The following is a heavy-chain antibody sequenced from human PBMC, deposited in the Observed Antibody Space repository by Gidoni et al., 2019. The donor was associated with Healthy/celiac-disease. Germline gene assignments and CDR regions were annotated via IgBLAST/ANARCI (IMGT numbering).Heavy chain of an antibody. CDR3: AQIHLTTVTYYYFDY. CDR2: IFSNDEK. J-gene: IGHJ4*02. CDR1: GFSLSNARMG. D-gene: IGHD4-17*01. Sequence: HVTSKESGPVLVKPTENITLTCTDSGFSLSNARMGVCWIRQPPGKALEWLAHIFSNDEKSYSTSLKSRLTISKDTSTSQVVLTMTNLDPVDTGTYYCAQIHLTTVTYYYFDYWGRGTLVTVSS. V-gene: IGHV2-26*02.